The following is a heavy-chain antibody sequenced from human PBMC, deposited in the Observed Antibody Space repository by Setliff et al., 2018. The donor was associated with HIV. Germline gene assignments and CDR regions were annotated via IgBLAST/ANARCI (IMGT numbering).Heavy chain of an antibody. CDR1: GFTFSSYW. D-gene: IGHD3-22*01. CDR2: IKFDGSES. J-gene: IGHJ4*02. Sequence: GESLKISCAASGFTFSSYWMSWVRQAPGKGLEWVANIKFDGSESYYVDSVKGRFIASTDNAKNSLFLQMNSLKAEDTAVYYCARAYNVYDYRFDSSGYDYWGQGTLVTVSS. V-gene: IGHV3-7*03. CDR3: ARAYNVYDYRFDSSGYDY.